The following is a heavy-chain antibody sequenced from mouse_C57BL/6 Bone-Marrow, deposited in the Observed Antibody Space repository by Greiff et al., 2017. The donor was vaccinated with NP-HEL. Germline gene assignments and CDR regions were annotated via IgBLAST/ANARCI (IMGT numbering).Heavy chain of an antibody. CDR2: IYPGSGST. CDR1: GYTFTSYW. Sequence: VQLQQPGAELVKPGASVKMSCKASGYTFTSYWITWVKQRPGQGLEWIGDIYPGSGSTNYNEKFKSKATLTVDTSSSTAYIQVSSLTSAASTAHVCARRNDYGSSDYWGQGTTLTVSS. V-gene: IGHV1-55*01. D-gene: IGHD1-1*01. J-gene: IGHJ2*01. CDR3: ARRNDYGSSDY.